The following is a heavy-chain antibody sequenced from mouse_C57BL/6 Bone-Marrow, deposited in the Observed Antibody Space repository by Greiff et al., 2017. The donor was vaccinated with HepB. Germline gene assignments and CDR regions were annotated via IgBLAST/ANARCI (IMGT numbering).Heavy chain of an antibody. V-gene: IGHV5-16*01. CDR2: INYDGRST. CDR3: ARHSSGYLYYFDY. J-gene: IGHJ2*01. D-gene: IGHD3-2*02. Sequence: EVQVVESEGGLVQPGSSMKLPCTASGFTFRDYYMAWVRQVPEKGLEWVENINYDGRSTYYLDSLKSRFIISRDNAKNILYLQMSSLKSEDTATYYCARHSSGYLYYFDYWGQGTTLTVSS. CDR1: GFTFRDYY.